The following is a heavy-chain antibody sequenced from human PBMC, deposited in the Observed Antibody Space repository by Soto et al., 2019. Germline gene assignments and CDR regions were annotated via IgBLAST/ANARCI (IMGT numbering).Heavy chain of an antibody. CDR1: GGSISSYY. V-gene: IGHV4-59*01. J-gene: IGHJ6*03. CDR3: ARVSYYDFWSQGYYYYMDV. Sequence: PSETLSLTCTVSGGSISSYYWSWIRQPPGKGLEWIGYIYYSGSTNYNPSLKSRVTISVDASKNQFSLKLSSVTAADTAVYYCARVSYYDFWSQGYYYYMDVWGKGTTVTVSS. CDR2: IYYSGST. D-gene: IGHD3-3*01.